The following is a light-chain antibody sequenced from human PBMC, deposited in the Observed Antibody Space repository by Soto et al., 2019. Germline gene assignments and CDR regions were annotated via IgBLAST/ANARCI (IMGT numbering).Light chain of an antibody. CDR1: QSISSW. V-gene: IGKV1-5*03. Sequence: DIQMTQSPSTLSASVGDRVTITCRASQSISSWLAWYQQKPGKAPKLLIYKASSLESGIPSRFSGSGSGTEFTLTNSSLQPDDFATYYCQQYNRWTFGQGTKVEIK. CDR3: QQYNRWT. CDR2: KAS. J-gene: IGKJ1*01.